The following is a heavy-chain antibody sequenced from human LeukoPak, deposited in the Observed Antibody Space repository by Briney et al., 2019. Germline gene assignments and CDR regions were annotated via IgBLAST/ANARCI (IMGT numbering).Heavy chain of an antibody. V-gene: IGHV1-2*06. D-gene: IGHD3-22*01. CDR1: GYTFTGYY. CDR3: ARAPYYYDSSGLSY. Sequence: ASVKVSCKASGYTFTGYYMHWVRQAPGQGLEWMGRINPNSGGTNYAQKFQGRVTMTRDTSISTAYVELSRLRSDDTAVYYCARAPYYYDSSGLSYWGQGTLVTVSS. J-gene: IGHJ4*02. CDR2: INPNSGGT.